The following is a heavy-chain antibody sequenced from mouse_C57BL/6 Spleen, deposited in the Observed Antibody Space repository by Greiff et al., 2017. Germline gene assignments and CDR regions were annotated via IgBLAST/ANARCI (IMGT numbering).Heavy chain of an antibody. D-gene: IGHD2-1*01. CDR3: ARRRIYYGNYDYDMDY. CDR1: GYTFTDYY. V-gene: IGHV1-26*01. Sequence: EVQLQQSGPELVKPGASVKISCKASGYTFTDYYMNWVKQSHGKSLEWIGDINPNNGGTSYNQKFKGKATLTVDKSSSTAYMELRSLTSEDSAVYDCARRRIYYGNYDYDMDYWGKGTSVTVSS. CDR2: INPNNGGT. J-gene: IGHJ4*01.